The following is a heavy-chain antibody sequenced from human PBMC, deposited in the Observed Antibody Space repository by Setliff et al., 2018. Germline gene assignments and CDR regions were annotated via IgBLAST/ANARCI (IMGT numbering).Heavy chain of an antibody. Sequence: SVKVSCKASGGTFSSYAISWVRQAPGQGLEWMGGIIPTFGTANYAQKFQGRVTITADESTSTAYMGLSSLRSEDTAVYYCATNSGGNTIDAFDIWGQGTMVTIS. V-gene: IGHV1-69*13. CDR3: ATNSGGNTIDAFDI. J-gene: IGHJ3*02. D-gene: IGHD2-15*01. CDR2: IIPTFGTA. CDR1: GGTFSSYA.